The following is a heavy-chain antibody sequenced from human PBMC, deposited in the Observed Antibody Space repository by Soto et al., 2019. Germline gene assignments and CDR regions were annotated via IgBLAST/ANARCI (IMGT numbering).Heavy chain of an antibody. J-gene: IGHJ4*02. D-gene: IGHD3-3*01. Sequence: PSETLSLTCTVSGGSISSSSYYWGWIRQPPGKGLDWIGSIYYSGSTYYNPSLKSRVTISVDTSKNQFSLKLSSVTAADTAVYYCARLVAYDFWSGYPDYWGQGTLVTVSS. CDR3: ARLVAYDFWSGYPDY. CDR2: IYYSGST. V-gene: IGHV4-39*01. CDR1: GGSISSSSYY.